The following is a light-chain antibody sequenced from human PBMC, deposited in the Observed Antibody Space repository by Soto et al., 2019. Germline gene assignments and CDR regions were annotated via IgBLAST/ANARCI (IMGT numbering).Light chain of an antibody. Sequence: DIQMTQSPSSLSASVGDRVTITCRASQIISTYLNWYQQKAGLAPKLLIYAASSLQSGVPSRFSGSGSGTEFTLTISSLQPDDFATYYCQQYNHYSGLTFGGGTKVDIK. CDR2: AAS. CDR1: QIISTY. V-gene: IGKV1-39*01. J-gene: IGKJ4*01. CDR3: QQYNHYSGLT.